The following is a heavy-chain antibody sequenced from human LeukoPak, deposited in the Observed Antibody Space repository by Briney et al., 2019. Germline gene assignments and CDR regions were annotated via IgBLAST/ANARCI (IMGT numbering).Heavy chain of an antibody. CDR2: ISSSTTYI. CDR1: GFPFSAHR. D-gene: IGHD3-16*01. J-gene: IGHJ4*02. CDR3: ARSRGPPTYFDH. Sequence: GGSLRLSCAASGFPFSAHRMDWVRQAPGKGLEWVSSISSSTTYIYYADSVKGRFTISRDNAKNSLYLQMTSLRAEDTAVYYCARSRGPPTYFDHWGQGNLVTVSS. V-gene: IGHV3-21*01.